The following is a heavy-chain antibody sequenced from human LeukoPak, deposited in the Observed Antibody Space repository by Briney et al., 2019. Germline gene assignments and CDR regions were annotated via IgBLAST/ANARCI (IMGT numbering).Heavy chain of an antibody. D-gene: IGHD3-16*01. Sequence: GASVKVSCKASGYTFTSYDINWVRQATGQGLEWMGWINPNSGGTNYAQKFQGRVTMTRDTSISTAYMELSRLRSDDTAVYYCARRPRGSPPEGLDPWGQGTLVTVSS. CDR3: ARRPRGSPPEGLDP. V-gene: IGHV1-2*02. J-gene: IGHJ5*02. CDR2: INPNSGGT. CDR1: GYTFTSYD.